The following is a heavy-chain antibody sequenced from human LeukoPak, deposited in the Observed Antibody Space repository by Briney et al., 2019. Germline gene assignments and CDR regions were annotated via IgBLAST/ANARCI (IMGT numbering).Heavy chain of an antibody. D-gene: IGHD5-18*01. CDR1: GFTFSSCS. J-gene: IGHJ4*02. Sequence: GGSLRLSCAASGFTFSSCSMNWVRQAPGKGLEWVSSISSSSSYIYYADSVKGRFTISRDNAKNSLYLQMNSLRAEDTAVYYCAKNFIRGYSYGSIDYWGQGTLVTVSS. CDR2: ISSSSSYI. V-gene: IGHV3-21*04. CDR3: AKNFIRGYSYGSIDY.